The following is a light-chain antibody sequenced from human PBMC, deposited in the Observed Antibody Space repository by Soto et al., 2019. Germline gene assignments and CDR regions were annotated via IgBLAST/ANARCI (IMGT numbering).Light chain of an antibody. CDR3: MQATQLRT. J-gene: IGKJ5*01. CDR1: RSRVASDGNAY. V-gene: IGKV2-24*01. CDR2: KVS. Sequence: EIVLTQTPLLSPVTLGQPASISCRSSRSRVASDGNAYLTWLHQRPGQPPRPLIYKVSQRLSGVPDRFSGSGAGTDFTLHISRVEAEDVGTYFCMQATQLRTFGQGTRLEIK.